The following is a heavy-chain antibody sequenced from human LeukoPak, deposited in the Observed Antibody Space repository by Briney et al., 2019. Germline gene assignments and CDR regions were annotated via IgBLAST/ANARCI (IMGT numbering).Heavy chain of an antibody. J-gene: IGHJ4*02. Sequence: GGSLRLSCAASGFTFSSYEMNWVRQAPGKGLEWVSYISSSGSTIYYADSVKGRFTISRDNAKNSLYLQMNSLRAEDTAVYYCARDGVRGVYFDYWGQGTLVTVSS. D-gene: IGHD2-8*01. CDR3: ARDGVRGVYFDY. CDR2: ISSSGSTI. V-gene: IGHV3-48*03. CDR1: GFTFSSYE.